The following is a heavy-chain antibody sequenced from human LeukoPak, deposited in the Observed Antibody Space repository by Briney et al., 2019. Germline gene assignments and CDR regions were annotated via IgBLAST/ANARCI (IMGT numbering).Heavy chain of an antibody. CDR2: ISGSGSST. CDR3: YCRSTSCRHNWFDP. V-gene: IGHV3-23*01. J-gene: IGHJ5*01. D-gene: IGHD2-2*01. CDR1: GFTFSSYA. Sequence: GGSLRLSCAASGFTFSSYAMRWVRQAPGKGLEWVSAISGSGSSTYYADSVKGRFTISRDNSKNTLYLQMNSLRAEDTAVYYCYCRSTSCRHNWFDPWGQGTLVTVSS.